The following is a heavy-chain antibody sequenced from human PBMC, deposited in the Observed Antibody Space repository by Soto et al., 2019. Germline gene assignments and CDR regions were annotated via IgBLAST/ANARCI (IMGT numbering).Heavy chain of an antibody. Sequence: GGSLRLSCAVSGFTLSTFSMTWVRQAPGKGLECVSWIVGSGSQINYADSVKGRLTISKDNAKNILYLQMDRLKVDDMDVYFCAKDAVYKDGLWLMDQWGQGTQVTVSS. J-gene: IGHJ4*02. CDR1: GFTLSTFS. CDR3: AKDAVYKDGLWLMDQ. V-gene: IGHV3-23*01. CDR2: IVGSGSQI. D-gene: IGHD2-21*01.